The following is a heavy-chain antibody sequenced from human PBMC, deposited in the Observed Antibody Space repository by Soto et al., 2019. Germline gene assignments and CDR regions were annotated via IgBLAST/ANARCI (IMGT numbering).Heavy chain of an antibody. CDR2: TYYRSKWYN. Sequence: SQTLSLTCAISGDSVSSNSAAWNWIRQSPSRGLEWLGRTYYRSKWYNDYAVSVKSRITINPDTSKNQFSLQLNSVTPEDTAVYYFARTVRVLWFGELLYGGGFDPWGQGTLVTVSS. CDR3: ARTVRVLWFGELLYGGGFDP. CDR1: GDSVSSNSAA. V-gene: IGHV6-1*01. J-gene: IGHJ5*02. D-gene: IGHD3-10*01.